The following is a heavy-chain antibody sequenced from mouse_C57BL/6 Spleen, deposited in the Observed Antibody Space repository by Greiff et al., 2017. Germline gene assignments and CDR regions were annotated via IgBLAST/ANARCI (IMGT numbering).Heavy chain of an antibody. CDR3: ARGGYDGYYDTFDY. D-gene: IGHD2-3*01. CDR1: GYTFTSYW. Sequence: QVQLQQPGAELVKPGASVKLSCKASGYTFTSYWMHWVKQRPGRGLEWIGRIDPNSGGTKYNEKFKSKARLTVDKLASSAYMQLSSLTSEDSEVYDCARGGYDGYYDTFDYWGQGTTLTVSS. V-gene: IGHV1-72*01. CDR2: IDPNSGGT. J-gene: IGHJ2*01.